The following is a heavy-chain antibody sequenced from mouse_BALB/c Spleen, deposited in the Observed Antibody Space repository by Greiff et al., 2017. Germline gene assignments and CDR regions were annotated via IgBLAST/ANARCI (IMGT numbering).Heavy chain of an antibody. J-gene: IGHJ2*01. D-gene: IGHD2-3*01. Sequence: LQQPGAELVKPGASVKMSCKASGYTFTSYNMHWVKQTPGQGLEWIGAIYPGNGDTSYNQKFKGKATLTADKSSSTAYMQLSSLTSEDSAVYYCARGEIGYDGYPYFDYWGQGTTLTVSS. CDR1: GYTFTSYN. V-gene: IGHV1-12*01. CDR3: ARGEIGYDGYPYFDY. CDR2: IYPGNGDT.